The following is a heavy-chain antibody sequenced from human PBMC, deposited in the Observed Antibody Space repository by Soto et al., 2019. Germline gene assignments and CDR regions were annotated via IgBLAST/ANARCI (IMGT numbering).Heavy chain of an antibody. J-gene: IGHJ3*02. D-gene: IGHD1-26*01. CDR3: AREPRYSGSYYVLDAFDI. Sequence: GGSLRLSCAASGFTSSSYSMNWVRQAPGKGLEWVSSISSSSSYIYYADSVKGRFTISRDNVKNSLYLQINSLRAEDTAVYYCAREPRYSGSYYVLDAFDIWGQGTMVTVSS. V-gene: IGHV3-21*01. CDR2: ISSSSSYI. CDR1: GFTSSSYS.